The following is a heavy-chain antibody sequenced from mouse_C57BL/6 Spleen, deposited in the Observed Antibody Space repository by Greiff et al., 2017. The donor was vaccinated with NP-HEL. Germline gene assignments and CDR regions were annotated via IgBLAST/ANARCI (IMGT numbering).Heavy chain of an antibody. CDR3: ARFDSYYAMDN. V-gene: IGHV1-50*01. CDR2: LDPSDSYT. J-gene: IGHJ4*01. Sequence: QVQLQQPGAELVKPGASVKLSCKASGYTFTSYWMQWVKQRPGQGLEWIGELDPSDSYTNYNQKFKGKSTLTVDTSSSTAFMQLSSLTSEDSAVYYCARFDSYYAMDNWGQGTSVTVSS. D-gene: IGHD2-4*01. CDR1: GYTFTSYW.